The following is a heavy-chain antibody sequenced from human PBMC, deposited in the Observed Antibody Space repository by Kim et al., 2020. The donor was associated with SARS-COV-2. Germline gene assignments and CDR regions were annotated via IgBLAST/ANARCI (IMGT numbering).Heavy chain of an antibody. V-gene: IGHV3-7*01. CDR1: RFSFSPYW. CDR3: ARDRAGLGYYYGVDV. Sequence: GGSLRLSCAASRFSFSPYWMNWVRQAPGKGLEWVAIIKGDGSEKYFVDSVKGRFTMSRDNAKNSVYLEMNSLRVEDTGVYYCARDRAGLGYYYGVDVWG. CDR2: IKGDGSEK. J-gene: IGHJ6*02.